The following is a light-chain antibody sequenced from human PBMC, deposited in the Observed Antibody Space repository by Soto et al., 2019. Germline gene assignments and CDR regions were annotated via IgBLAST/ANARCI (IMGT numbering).Light chain of an antibody. J-gene: IGKJ2*01. V-gene: IGKV3-20*01. CDR2: DTS. CDR1: QSVTSNH. Sequence: IVLTQSPGTLSLSPGARATLSCRASQSVTSNHLAWYQQKPGQAPRLLMYDTSSRAAGIPDRFSGSGSGTDFTLTISRLEPEDFTVYYCQQYGSSPYTFGQGTKLETK. CDR3: QQYGSSPYT.